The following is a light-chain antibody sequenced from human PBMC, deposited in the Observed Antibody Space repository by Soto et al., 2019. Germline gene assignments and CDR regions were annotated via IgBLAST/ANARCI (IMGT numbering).Light chain of an antibody. J-gene: IGLJ3*02. Sequence: QSVLTQPASVSGSPGQSVTISCTGTSIDVGGYTYVSWYQQHPGKAPKLVIYGVTYRPSGVSARFSGSKFQNTSSLTISGLQAEDEADYYCSSFRSGSVVLFGGGTKLTVL. CDR1: SIDVGGYTY. V-gene: IGLV2-14*01. CDR3: SSFRSGSVVL. CDR2: GVT.